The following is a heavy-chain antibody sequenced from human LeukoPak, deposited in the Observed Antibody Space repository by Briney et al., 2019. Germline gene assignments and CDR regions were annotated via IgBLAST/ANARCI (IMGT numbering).Heavy chain of an antibody. D-gene: IGHD7-27*01. CDR1: GFTFSSYA. CDR3: AKGTGDLGYYFDR. Sequence: GGSLRLSCAASGFTFSSYAMSWVRQAPGKGLEWVSGIRVNDETYYADSVKGRFTISRDNSENTLYLQMGGLRAEDTAIYYCAKGTGDLGYYFDRWGQGTLVTVSS. CDR2: IRVNDET. J-gene: IGHJ4*02. V-gene: IGHV3-23*01.